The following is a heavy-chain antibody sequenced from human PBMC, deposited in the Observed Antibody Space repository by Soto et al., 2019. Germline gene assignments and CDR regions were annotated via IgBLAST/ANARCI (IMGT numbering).Heavy chain of an antibody. V-gene: IGHV4-59*01. CDR1: GGSISSYY. J-gene: IGHJ4*02. D-gene: IGHD5-18*01. CDR2: IYYSGST. CDR3: AKEYGHGYWYFDY. Sequence: SETLSLTCTVSGGSISSYYWSWIRQPPGKGLEWIGYIYYSGSTNYNPSVKGRFSISRDTSKNTVSLQMNSLRAEDTAIYYCAKEYGHGYWYFDYWGQGTQVTVSS.